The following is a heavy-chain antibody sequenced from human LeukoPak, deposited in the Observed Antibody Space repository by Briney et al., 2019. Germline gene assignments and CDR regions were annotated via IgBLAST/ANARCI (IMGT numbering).Heavy chain of an antibody. Sequence: GESLKISCEGSGYTFATHWIAWVRQMPGRGLEYMGIIYPGDSDTRYSPSFQGQVTISADKSSNTAYLQWSRLKASDTALYFCARHGLPLDGILTGFPHPIDHWRQGTLVTVSS. V-gene: IGHV5-51*01. CDR2: IYPGDSDT. J-gene: IGHJ4*02. CDR1: GYTFATHW. CDR3: ARHGLPLDGILTGFPHPIDH. D-gene: IGHD3-9*01.